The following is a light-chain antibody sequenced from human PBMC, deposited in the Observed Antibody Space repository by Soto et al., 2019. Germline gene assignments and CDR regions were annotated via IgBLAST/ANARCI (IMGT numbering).Light chain of an antibody. CDR2: GAS. CDR3: QQCNSSSLT. CDR1: QSVGSN. Sequence: EIVMTQSPATLSVSPGERATLSCRASQSVGSNLAWYQQKPGQAPRLLIYGASTRATGIPARFSGSGSGADCTLTISSLQSEDFAFYYCQQCNSSSLTFGGGTKVEIK. V-gene: IGKV3-15*01. J-gene: IGKJ4*01.